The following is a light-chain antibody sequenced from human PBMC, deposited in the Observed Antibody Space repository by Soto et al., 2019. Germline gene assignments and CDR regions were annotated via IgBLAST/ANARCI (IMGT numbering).Light chain of an antibody. J-gene: IGKJ4*01. Sequence: DIQMTQSPSSLSASVGDRVTITCQASQDISNYLNWYQQKPGKAPKLLIYDAINLETGVPSRFSGRGSGTYFTVTISSLQPEDIATYYCQRYDNVPLTFGGGTRVEIK. CDR2: DAI. CDR1: QDISNY. V-gene: IGKV1-33*01. CDR3: QRYDNVPLT.